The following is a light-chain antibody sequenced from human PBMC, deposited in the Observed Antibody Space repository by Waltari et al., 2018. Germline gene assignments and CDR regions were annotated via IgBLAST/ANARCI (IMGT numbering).Light chain of an antibody. J-gene: IGLJ3*02. Sequence: QTVVTQEPSFSVSPGGTVTLTCGLSSGSVSTSYYPXSYLQTPGQAPRTLIYSTNTRPSWVPDRFSGSILVNKAALTITGAQADDESDYYCVLYMGSGIWVFGGGTKLTVL. CDR3: VLYMGSGIWV. V-gene: IGLV8-61*01. CDR2: STN. CDR1: SGSVSTSYY.